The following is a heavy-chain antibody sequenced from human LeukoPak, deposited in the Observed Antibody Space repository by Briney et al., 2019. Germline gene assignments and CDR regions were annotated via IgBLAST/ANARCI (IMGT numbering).Heavy chain of an antibody. CDR3: ARRGYDYVWGSYGDYYYYYYMDV. CDR1: GGSFSGYY. J-gene: IGHJ6*03. D-gene: IGHD3-16*01. V-gene: IGHV4-34*01. CDR2: INHSGST. Sequence: KPSETLSLTCAVYGGSFSGYYWSWIRQPPGKGLEWIGEINHSGSTNYNPSLKSRVTISVDTSKNQFSLKLSSVTAADTAVYYCARRGYDYVWGSYGDYYYYYYMDVWGKGTTVTISS.